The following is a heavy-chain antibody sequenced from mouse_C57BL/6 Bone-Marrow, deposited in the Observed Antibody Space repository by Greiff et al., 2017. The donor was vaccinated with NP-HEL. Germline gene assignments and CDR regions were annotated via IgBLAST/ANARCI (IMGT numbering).Heavy chain of an antibody. Sequence: EVQLQQSGAELVKPGASVKLSCTASGFNIKDYYMHWVKQRTEQGLEWIGRIDPEDGETKYAPKFQGKATITAGTSSNTAYLQLSSLTSEDTAVYYCARGVPFTTVVATNYYAMDYWGQGTSVTVSS. CDR1: GFNIKDYY. CDR2: IDPEDGET. V-gene: IGHV14-2*01. J-gene: IGHJ4*01. CDR3: ARGVPFTTVVATNYYAMDY. D-gene: IGHD1-1*01.